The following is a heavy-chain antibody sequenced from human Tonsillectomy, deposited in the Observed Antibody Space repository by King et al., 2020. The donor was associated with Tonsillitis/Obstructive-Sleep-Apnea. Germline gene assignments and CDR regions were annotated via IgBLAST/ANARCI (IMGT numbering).Heavy chain of an antibody. D-gene: IGHD6-6*01. J-gene: IGHJ4*02. CDR2: IIPIFGTA. V-gene: IGHV1-69*12. CDR1: GGTFSIYA. CDR3: ARERIGSSTFDY. Sequence: AQLVQSGAEVKKPGSSVKVSCKASGGTFSIYAINWVRHAPGQGLECRGGIIPIFGTANLAQKFQGRVTITADESTSTAYMELSSLRSEDTAVYYCARERIGSSTFDYWGQGTLVTVSS.